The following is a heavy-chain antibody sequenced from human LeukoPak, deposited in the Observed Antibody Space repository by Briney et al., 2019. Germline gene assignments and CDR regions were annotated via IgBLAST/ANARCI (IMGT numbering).Heavy chain of an antibody. J-gene: IGHJ4*02. D-gene: IGHD6-13*01. CDR1: GFTFGSYS. V-gene: IGHV3-21*01. Sequence: GGSLRLSCAASGFTFGSYSMIWVRQAPGKGLEWVSSISSSSSHRYYEDSLKGRFTISRDNAENSLYLQMNSLRVEDTAVYYCARGPAGTTADYWGQGTLVTVSS. CDR2: ISSSSSHR. CDR3: ARGPAGTTADY.